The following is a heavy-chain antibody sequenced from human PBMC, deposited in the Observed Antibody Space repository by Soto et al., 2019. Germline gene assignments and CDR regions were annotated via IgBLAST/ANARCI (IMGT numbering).Heavy chain of an antibody. J-gene: IGHJ4*02. V-gene: IGHV4-34*02. Sequence: QVQLQQWGAELLKPSETLSLTCAVYGGSFSGYYWSWIRQSPEKGLEWIGEINHSGNTNYNPSLKSRVTISVDTSKNQFSLKLSSVTVVDTSVYYCARRVYYDILTGWYFDYWGQGILVTVSS. CDR1: GGSFSGYY. CDR3: ARRVYYDILTGWYFDY. D-gene: IGHD3-9*01. CDR2: INHSGNT.